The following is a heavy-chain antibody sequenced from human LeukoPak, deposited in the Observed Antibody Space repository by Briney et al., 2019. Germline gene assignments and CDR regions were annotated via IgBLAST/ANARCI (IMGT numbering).Heavy chain of an antibody. CDR2: IYYSGST. CDR3: ARGSLRGNQI. V-gene: IGHV4-59*01. J-gene: IGHJ4*02. CDR1: GGSISSYY. Sequence: SETLSLTCTVSGGSISSYYWSWIRQPPGKGREGIGYIYYSGSTNYNPSLKSRVTISVDTSKNQFSLKLSSVTAADTAVYYCARGSLRGNQIWGQGTLVTVSS. D-gene: IGHD2/OR15-2a*01.